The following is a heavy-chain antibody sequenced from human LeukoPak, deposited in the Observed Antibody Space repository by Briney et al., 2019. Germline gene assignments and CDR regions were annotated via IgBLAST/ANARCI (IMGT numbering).Heavy chain of an antibody. CDR3: ARARDGYNSYDAFDI. Sequence: GASVKVSCKASGYTFTSYDINRVRQATGQGLEWMGWMNPNSGNTGYAQKFQGRVTITRNTSISTAYMELSSLRSEDTAVYYCARARDGYNSYDAFDIWGQGTMVTVSS. CDR1: GYTFTSYD. D-gene: IGHD5-24*01. V-gene: IGHV1-8*03. CDR2: MNPNSGNT. J-gene: IGHJ3*02.